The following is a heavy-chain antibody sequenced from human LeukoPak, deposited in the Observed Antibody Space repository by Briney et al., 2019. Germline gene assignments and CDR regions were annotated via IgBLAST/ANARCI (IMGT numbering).Heavy chain of an antibody. Sequence: GGSLRLSCAASGFTFSSYAMSWVRQAPGKGLEWVSSISGSGVSTYYADSVKGRFTISRDNSKNTLYLQMNSLRAEDTAVYYCAKSTPISSSWYGSDYWGQGTLVTVSS. D-gene: IGHD6-13*01. CDR2: ISGSGVST. V-gene: IGHV3-23*01. CDR1: GFTFSSYA. J-gene: IGHJ4*02. CDR3: AKSTPISSSWYGSDY.